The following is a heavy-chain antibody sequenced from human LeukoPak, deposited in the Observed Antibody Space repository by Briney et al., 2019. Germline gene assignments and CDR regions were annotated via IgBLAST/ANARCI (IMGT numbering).Heavy chain of an antibody. CDR1: GFNVSSNC. D-gene: IGHD1-26*01. CDR2: IYSGGST. V-gene: IGHV3-66*01. CDR3: ARDGSYYYFDY. J-gene: IGHJ4*02. Sequence: GGSLRLSCAASGFNVSSNCMSWVRQAPGKGLEWVSVIYSGGSTDYADSVKGRFTSSRDNSKNTLYLQMNSLRAEDTAVYYCARDGSYYYFDYWGQGTLVTVSS.